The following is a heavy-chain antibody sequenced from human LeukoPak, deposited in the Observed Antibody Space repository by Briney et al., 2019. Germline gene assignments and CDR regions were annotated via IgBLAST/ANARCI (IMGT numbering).Heavy chain of an antibody. CDR2: IIPIFGTA. CDR3: ARGVLGMATISYNYYYYMDV. V-gene: IGHV1-69*05. Sequence: SVKVSCKASGGTFSSYAISWVRQAPGQGLEWMGGIIPIFGTANYAQKFQGRVTITTDESTSTAYMELSSLRSEDTAVYYCARGVLGMATISYNYYYYMDVWGKGTTVTVSS. J-gene: IGHJ6*03. CDR1: GGTFSSYA. D-gene: IGHD5-24*01.